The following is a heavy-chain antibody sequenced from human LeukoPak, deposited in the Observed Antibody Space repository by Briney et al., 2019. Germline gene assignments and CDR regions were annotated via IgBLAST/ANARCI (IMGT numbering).Heavy chain of an antibody. J-gene: IGHJ4*02. CDR1: GFTFSNYY. V-gene: IGHV3-11*04. D-gene: IGHD3-22*01. Sequence: PGGSLRLSCAASGFTFSNYYMSWIRQAPGKGLEWVSYISSSGSTMYYADFVKGRFTISRDNAKNSLYLQMNSLRAEDTAVYYCAREAISGYSDWGQGTLVTVSS. CDR3: AREAISGYSD. CDR2: ISSSGSTM.